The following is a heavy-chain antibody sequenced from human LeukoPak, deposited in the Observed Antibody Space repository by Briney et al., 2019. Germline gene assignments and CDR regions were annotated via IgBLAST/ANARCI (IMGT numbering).Heavy chain of an antibody. Sequence: PGGSLRLSCVVSEFTFSSYSMNWVRQAPGKGLEWVSCISSSSSYIYYADSVKGRFTISRDNAKNSLYLQMNSLRAEDTAVYYCARARGDSGYWDDAFDIWGQGTMVTVSS. CDR3: ARARGDSGYWDDAFDI. CDR2: ISSSSSYI. D-gene: IGHD3-22*01. V-gene: IGHV3-21*01. J-gene: IGHJ3*02. CDR1: EFTFSSYS.